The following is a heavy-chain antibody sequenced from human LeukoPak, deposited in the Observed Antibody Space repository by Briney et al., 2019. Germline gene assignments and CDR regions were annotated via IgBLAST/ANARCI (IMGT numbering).Heavy chain of an antibody. J-gene: IGHJ4*02. D-gene: IGHD6-13*01. CDR2: ISVSVDST. Sequence: GGSLRLSCAASGFTFSSYGMSWVRQAPGKGLEWVSGISVSVDSTYYADSVKGRFTISRDNSKNTVYLQMNSLRAEDTAVYYCARGSKTAGAIYSFDYWGQGTLVTVSS. CDR1: GFTFSSYG. V-gene: IGHV3-23*01. CDR3: ARGSKTAGAIYSFDY.